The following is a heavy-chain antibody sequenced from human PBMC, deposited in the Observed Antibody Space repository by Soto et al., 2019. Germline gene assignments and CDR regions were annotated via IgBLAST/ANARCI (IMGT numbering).Heavy chain of an antibody. Sequence: EVQLVESGGGLVQPGESLRLSCAASGFTFDYYWMHWVRQAPGKGLVWVSRVHSDGTTTTYADSVKGRFTISRDNARNTVSLQMSSLIAEDTAIYYCARGDRGGFDLWGHGTVVTVSS. V-gene: IGHV3-74*01. D-gene: IGHD3-10*01. J-gene: IGHJ3*01. CDR1: GFTFDYYW. CDR3: ARGDRGGFDL. CDR2: VHSDGTTT.